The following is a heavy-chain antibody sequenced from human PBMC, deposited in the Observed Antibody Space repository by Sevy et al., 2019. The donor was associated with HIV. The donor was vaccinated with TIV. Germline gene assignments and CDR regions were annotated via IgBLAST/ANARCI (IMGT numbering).Heavy chain of an antibody. D-gene: IGHD6-6*01. Sequence: GESLKISCKGSGYSFTNYWIGWVRQMPGKGLEWMGIIYPGDSDTRYSPSFQGQVTISADKSISTAYLQRSSLKASDTTMYYCARASKESSSSSPFDYWGQGTLVTVSS. CDR3: ARASKESSSSSPFDY. J-gene: IGHJ4*02. V-gene: IGHV5-51*01. CDR2: IYPGDSDT. CDR1: GYSFTNYW.